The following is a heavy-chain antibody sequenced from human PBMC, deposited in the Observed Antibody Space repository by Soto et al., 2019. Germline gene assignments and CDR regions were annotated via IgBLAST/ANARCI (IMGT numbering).Heavy chain of an antibody. CDR2: IYYSGST. CDR3: ARQEAYYDFWSGYRSNWFDP. CDR1: GGSISSSSYY. J-gene: IGHJ5*02. V-gene: IGHV4-39*01. Sequence: TSETLSLTCTVSGGSISSSSYYWGWIRQPPGKGLEWIGSIYYSGSTYYNPSLKSRVTISVDTSKNQFSLKLSSVTAADTAVYYCARQEAYYDFWSGYRSNWFDPWGQGTLVTVSS. D-gene: IGHD3-3*01.